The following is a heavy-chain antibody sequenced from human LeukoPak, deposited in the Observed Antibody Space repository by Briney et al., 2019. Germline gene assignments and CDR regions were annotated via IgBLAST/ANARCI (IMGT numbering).Heavy chain of an antibody. V-gene: IGHV3-30*04. Sequence: GRSLRLSCAASGFTFSSYAMHWVRQAPGKGLEWVAVISYDGSNKYYADSVKGRFTISRDNAKNSLYLQMNSLRAEDTAVYYCARLVANWGQGTLVTVSS. CDR3: ARLVAN. CDR2: ISYDGSNK. J-gene: IGHJ4*02. D-gene: IGHD5-12*01. CDR1: GFTFSSYA.